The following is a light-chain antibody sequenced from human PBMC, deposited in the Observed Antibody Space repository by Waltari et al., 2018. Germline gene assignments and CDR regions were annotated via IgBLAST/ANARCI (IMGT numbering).Light chain of an antibody. V-gene: IGLV2-11*01. J-gene: IGLJ2*01. CDR3: CSYAGSSSMI. Sequence: QSALTQPRSVSGSPGQSVTISCTGTTSDDGGYDYVSWYQQHPGKAPKLIIYDVTKRPSGVPDRFSGSKSGNTASLIISGLQAEDEADYSCCSYAGSSSMIFGGGTKLTVL. CDR2: DVT. CDR1: TSDDGGYDY.